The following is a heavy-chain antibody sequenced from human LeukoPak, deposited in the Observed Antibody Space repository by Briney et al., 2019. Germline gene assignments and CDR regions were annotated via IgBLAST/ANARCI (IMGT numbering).Heavy chain of an antibody. Sequence: PGGSLRLSCAASGFTFSSYWMHWVRQAPGKGLVWVSRVNSDSDGSSTSYADSVKGRFTISRDNTKNTLYLQMNSLRAEDTAVYYCARGDYSLDHWGQGTLVTVSS. J-gene: IGHJ4*02. CDR3: ARGDYSLDH. CDR2: VNSDSDGSST. CDR1: GFTFSSYW. V-gene: IGHV3-74*01. D-gene: IGHD2-21*01.